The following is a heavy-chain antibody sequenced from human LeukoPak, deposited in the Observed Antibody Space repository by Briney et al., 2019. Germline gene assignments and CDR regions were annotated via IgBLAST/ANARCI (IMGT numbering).Heavy chain of an antibody. CDR3: ARTYDRSTYGVHYFDP. CDR2: INKDGSEK. D-gene: IGHD3-22*01. CDR1: GFTFSRYW. Sequence: GGSLGLSCAASGFTFSRYWMSWVRQAPGKGLEWVSSINKDGSEKFHADSATGRFTISRDNAKNSLFLQMNTLGAEDAAVYYCARTYDRSTYGVHYFDPWGQGTLVTVSS. J-gene: IGHJ5*02. V-gene: IGHV3-7*01.